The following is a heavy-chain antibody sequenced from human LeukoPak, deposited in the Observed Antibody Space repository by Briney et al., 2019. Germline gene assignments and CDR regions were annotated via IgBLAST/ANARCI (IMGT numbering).Heavy chain of an antibody. CDR3: ARAIASYGDSAY. V-gene: IGHV3-48*04. Sequence: GGSLRLSCAASGFRFSSFSMNWVRQAPGKGLEWISYITSTSSSTDYADSVQGRFTISRDNAKNSLYLQLNSLRAEDTAVYYCARAIASYGDSAYWGQGTLVTVSS. CDR2: ITSTSSST. D-gene: IGHD4-17*01. J-gene: IGHJ4*02. CDR1: GFRFSSFS.